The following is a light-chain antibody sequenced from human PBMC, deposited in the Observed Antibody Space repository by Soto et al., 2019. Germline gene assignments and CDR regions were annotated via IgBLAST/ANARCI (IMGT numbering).Light chain of an antibody. V-gene: IGKV3-20*01. J-gene: IGKJ4*01. CDR2: DAS. CDR3: QQFTSYPLT. Sequence: EVVLTQSPGTLSLSAGERATLSCRASQSVSSSYLAWYQQKPGQAPRLLIYDASSRATGIPDRFSGGGSGTDFTLTISRLEPEDFAVYYCQQFTSYPLTFGGGTKVDI. CDR1: QSVSSSY.